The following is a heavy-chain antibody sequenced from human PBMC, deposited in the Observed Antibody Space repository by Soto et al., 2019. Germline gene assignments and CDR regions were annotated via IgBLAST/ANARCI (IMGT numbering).Heavy chain of an antibody. CDR3: ARDRMGSSPLRA. Sequence: QVQLQESGPGLVKPSETLFLTCTVSGGSVSTGYYWNWIRQPPGKGLEWIAYIYYSGNTNYNPSLKSRVTISVDTSKNQFSLNLRSVTAADTAVYYCARDRMGSSPLRAWGQGILITVSS. J-gene: IGHJ5*02. D-gene: IGHD6-6*01. V-gene: IGHV4-59*02. CDR1: GGSVSTGYY. CDR2: IYYSGNT.